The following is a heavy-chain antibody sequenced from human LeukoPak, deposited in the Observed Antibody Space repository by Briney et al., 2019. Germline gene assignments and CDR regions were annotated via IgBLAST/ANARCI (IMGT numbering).Heavy chain of an antibody. CDR3: ARGSSITIFGVVSGNYGMDV. CDR2: ISGSGGST. D-gene: IGHD3-3*01. CDR1: GFTFSSYA. V-gene: IGHV3-23*01. Sequence: SGGSLRLSCAASGFTFSSYAMSWVRQAPGKGLEWVSAISGSGGSTYYADSVKGRFTISRDNSKNTLYLQMNSLRAEDTAVYYCARGSSITIFGVVSGNYGMDVWGQGTTVTVSS. J-gene: IGHJ6*02.